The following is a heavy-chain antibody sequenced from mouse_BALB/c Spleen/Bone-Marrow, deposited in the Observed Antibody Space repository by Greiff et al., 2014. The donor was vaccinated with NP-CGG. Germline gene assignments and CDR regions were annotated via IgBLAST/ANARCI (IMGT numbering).Heavy chain of an antibody. D-gene: IGHD2-14*01. CDR3: ARMDRSSYAMGY. Sequence: QVQLKQSGPGLVKPSQSLYITCTASGFSLTNYGVHWVRQSPGKGLEWMGVIWSGGSTYYNAAFNSRLSISKDNSKSQVFFKMNSLQPNDTAIYYCARMDRSSYAMGYWGQGTSVTVSS. J-gene: IGHJ4*01. V-gene: IGHV2-2*02. CDR2: IWSGGST. CDR1: GFSLTNYG.